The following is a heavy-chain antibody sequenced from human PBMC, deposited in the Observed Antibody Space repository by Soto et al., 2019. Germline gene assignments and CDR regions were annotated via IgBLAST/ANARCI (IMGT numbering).Heavy chain of an antibody. Sequence: QVQLQESGPGLVKPSETLSLTCSVSGGSVNTNYWSWIRQAPGKGLEWIGNAYHSGNSYYNPSLESRVTISVDTSRNQFSLKMTSVTAADTAVYYCARSQSGYRSSWLDPWGQGTLVTVSS. CDR2: AYHSGNS. D-gene: IGHD6-13*01. V-gene: IGHV4-59*02. CDR3: ARSQSGYRSSWLDP. CDR1: GGSVNTNY. J-gene: IGHJ5*02.